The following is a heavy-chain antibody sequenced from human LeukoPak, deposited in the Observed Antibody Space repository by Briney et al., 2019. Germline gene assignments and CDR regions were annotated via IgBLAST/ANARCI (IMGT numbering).Heavy chain of an antibody. D-gene: IGHD3-16*01. V-gene: IGHV7-4-1*02. Sequence: EASVKVSCKASGYTFTRYAMNWVRQAPGQGLEWMGWINTNTGNPTYAQGFTGRFVFSLDTSVSTAYLQISSLKAEDTAVYYCAREGDGGSPFNFDYWGQGTLVTVSS. CDR3: AREGDGGSPFNFDY. CDR2: INTNTGNP. J-gene: IGHJ4*02. CDR1: GYTFTRYA.